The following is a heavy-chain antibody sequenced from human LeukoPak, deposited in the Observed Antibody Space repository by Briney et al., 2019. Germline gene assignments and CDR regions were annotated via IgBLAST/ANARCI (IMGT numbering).Heavy chain of an antibody. CDR1: GRSFSGYY. J-gene: IGHJ3*02. V-gene: IGHV4-34*01. D-gene: IGHD3-10*01. CDR2: INHSGST. Sequence: SETLSLTCAVYGRSFSGYYWSWIRQPPGKGLEWIGEINHSGSTNYNPSLKSRVTISVDTSKNQFSLKLSSVTAADTAVYYCARGFALLLWFGETHAFDIWGRGTMVTVSS. CDR3: ARGFALLLWFGETHAFDI.